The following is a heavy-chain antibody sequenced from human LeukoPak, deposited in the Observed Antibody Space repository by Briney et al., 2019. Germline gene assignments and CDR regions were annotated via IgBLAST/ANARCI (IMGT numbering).Heavy chain of an antibody. CDR2: ISGSGGST. V-gene: IGHV3-23*01. CDR1: GFSVTTKY. J-gene: IGHJ4*02. D-gene: IGHD2-15*01. Sequence: GGSLRLSCAASGFSVTTKYMSWVRQAPGKGLERVSAISGSGGSTYYADSVKGRFTISRDNSKNTLYLQMNSLRAEDTAVYYCAKSAQDIVVVVDLYFDYWGQGTLVTVSS. CDR3: AKSAQDIVVVVDLYFDY.